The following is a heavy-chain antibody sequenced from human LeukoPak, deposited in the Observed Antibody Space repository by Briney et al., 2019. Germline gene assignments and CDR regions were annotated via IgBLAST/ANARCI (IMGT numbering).Heavy chain of an antibody. CDR1: GGSISNYY. V-gene: IGHV4-59*12. J-gene: IGHJ6*03. CDR3: ARTSSTSEGYYYYYMDV. CDR2: IFYSGGT. Sequence: PSETLSLTCTVSGGSISNYYWSWIRQPPGKGLEWIGYIFYSGGTNYNPSLKSRVTISVDTSKNQFSLKLSSVTVADTAVYYCARTSSTSEGYYYYYMDVWGKGTTVTVSS. D-gene: IGHD2-2*01.